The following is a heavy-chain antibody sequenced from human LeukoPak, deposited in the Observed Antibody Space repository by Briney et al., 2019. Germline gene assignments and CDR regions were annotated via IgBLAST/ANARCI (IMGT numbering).Heavy chain of an antibody. CDR3: ARHMGLGYSYGYPYFDY. CDR2: IYYSGST. V-gene: IGHV4-59*08. Sequence: PPETLSLTCTVSGGSISSYYWSWIRQPPGKGLEWIGYIYYSGSTNYNPSLKSRVTISVDTSKNQFSLKLSSVTAADTAVYYCARHMGLGYSYGYPYFDYWGQGTLVTVSS. J-gene: IGHJ4*02. CDR1: GGSISSYY. D-gene: IGHD5-18*01.